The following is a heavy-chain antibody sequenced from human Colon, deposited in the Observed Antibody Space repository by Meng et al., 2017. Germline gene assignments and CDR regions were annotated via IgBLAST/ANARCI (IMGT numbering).Heavy chain of an antibody. Sequence: QVQLQESGPGLVKPSETLSLTCTVSGGSISSSGYFWGWIRQPPGKGLEWIGSIYYSGTTYYNPSLKSRVTTSVDTSKNQFSLRLSSVTAADTAVYYCARFNWGTGAAMIDYWGQGTLVTVSS. J-gene: IGHJ4*02. CDR3: ARFNWGTGAAMIDY. CDR1: GGSISSSGYF. CDR2: IYYSGTT. D-gene: IGHD2-2*01. V-gene: IGHV4-39*01.